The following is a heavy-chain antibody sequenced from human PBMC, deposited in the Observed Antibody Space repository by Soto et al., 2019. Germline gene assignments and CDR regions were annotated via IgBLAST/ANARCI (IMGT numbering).Heavy chain of an antibody. D-gene: IGHD6-6*01. V-gene: IGHV1-2*02. Sequence: ASVKVSCKASGYTFTGYYMHWVRQAPGQGLEWMGWINPNSGGTNYAQKFQGRVTMTRDTSISTAYMELSRLRSDDTAVYYCARGWQLEKSFIDYWGQGTLVTVSS. CDR1: GYTFTGYY. CDR2: INPNSGGT. CDR3: ARGWQLEKSFIDY. J-gene: IGHJ4*02.